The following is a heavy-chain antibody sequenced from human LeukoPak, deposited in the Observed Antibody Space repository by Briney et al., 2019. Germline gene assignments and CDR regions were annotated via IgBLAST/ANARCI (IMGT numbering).Heavy chain of an antibody. CDR1: GFPFRDFG. CDR3: ARGTVGELEN. V-gene: IGHV3-23*01. D-gene: IGHD3-10*01. CDR2: ISGGGDII. Sequence: GGSLRLSCAASGFPFRDFGLSWVRQAPGKGLEWVSGISGGGDIIYYADSVKGRFTISSDSSKNTLYLQMNSLRAEDTAVYYCARGTVGELENWGQGTLVTVSS. J-gene: IGHJ4*02.